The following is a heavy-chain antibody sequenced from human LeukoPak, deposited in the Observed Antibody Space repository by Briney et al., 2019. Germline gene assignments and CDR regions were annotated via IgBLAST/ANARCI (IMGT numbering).Heavy chain of an antibody. CDR3: AKQWVDC. D-gene: IGHD1-26*01. V-gene: IGHV3-48*03. CDR2: ISGTGNTI. CDR1: GFTFSSYE. J-gene: IGHJ4*02. Sequence: GGSLRLSCAVSGFTFSSYEMNWVRQAPGKGLEWVSYISGTGNTIYYADSVKGRFTISRDNAKNSLYLQVNSLRVEDTALYYCAKQWVDCWGQGTLVTVSS.